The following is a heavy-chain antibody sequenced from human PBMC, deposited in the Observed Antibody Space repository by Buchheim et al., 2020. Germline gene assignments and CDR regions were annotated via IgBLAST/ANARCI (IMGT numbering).Heavy chain of an antibody. CDR1: GFTFSSYS. CDR2: ISSSSSYI. V-gene: IGHV3-21*01. CDR3: ARVDVVVIAILDY. Sequence: EVQLVESGGGLVKPGGSLRLSCAASGFTFSSYSMNWVRQAPGKGLEWVSSISSSSSYIYYADSVKGRFTISRDNSKNTLYLQMNSLRAEDTAVYYCARVDVVVIAILDYWGQGTL. D-gene: IGHD2-21*01. J-gene: IGHJ4*02.